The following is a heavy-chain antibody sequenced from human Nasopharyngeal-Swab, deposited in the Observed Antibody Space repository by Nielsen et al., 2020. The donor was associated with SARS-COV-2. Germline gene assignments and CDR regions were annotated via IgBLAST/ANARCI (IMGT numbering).Heavy chain of an antibody. J-gene: IGHJ5*02. CDR2: MNPNSGNT. Sequence: WVRQAPGQGLEWMGWMNPNSGNTGYAQKFQGRVTMTRNTSISTVYMELSSLRSEDTAVYYCARDLDSSGYYPNWFDLWGQGTLVTVSS. V-gene: IGHV1-8*01. D-gene: IGHD3-22*01. CDR3: ARDLDSSGYYPNWFDL.